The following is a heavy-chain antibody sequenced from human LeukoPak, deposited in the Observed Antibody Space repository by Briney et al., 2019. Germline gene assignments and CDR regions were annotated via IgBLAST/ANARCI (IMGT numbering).Heavy chain of an antibody. V-gene: IGHV1-18*01. Sequence: ASVKVSCKASGYTFTSYGISWVRQAPGQGLEWMGWISAYNGNTNYAQKLQGRVTMTTDTSTSTAYMELRSLRSDDTAVYYCARDDYYDSSGYYSLWGQGTLVTVSP. CDR1: GYTFTSYG. D-gene: IGHD3-22*01. CDR3: ARDDYYDSSGYYSL. J-gene: IGHJ1*01. CDR2: ISAYNGNT.